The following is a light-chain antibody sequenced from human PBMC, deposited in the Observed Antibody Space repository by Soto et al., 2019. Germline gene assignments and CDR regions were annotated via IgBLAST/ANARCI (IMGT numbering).Light chain of an antibody. V-gene: IGKV3-15*01. J-gene: IGKJ2*01. Sequence: EIVMTQSPVTLSVSPGERATLSCRASQSISNHLAWYQQKPGQPPRLLIYGASTRATGIPARFSGSGSGTEFTLTIISLRSEDFAVYYWQQYNNWPPRTFGQGTKLEIK. CDR2: GAS. CDR3: QQYNNWPPRT. CDR1: QSISNH.